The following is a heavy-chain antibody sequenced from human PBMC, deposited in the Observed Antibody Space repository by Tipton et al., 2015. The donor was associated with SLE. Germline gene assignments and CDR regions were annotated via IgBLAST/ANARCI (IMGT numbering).Heavy chain of an antibody. CDR2: IYTSAST. CDR1: GGSISGYY. V-gene: IGHV4-4*07. Sequence: TLSLTCTVSGGSISGYYWSWVRQPAGKGLEWIGRIYTSASTIYNPSLKSRVTLSSDTPKNQFSLRVSSVTASDMAEYYCAGTSSSGWYVIDYWGQGTLVTVSS. D-gene: IGHD6-19*01. J-gene: IGHJ4*02. CDR3: AGTSSSGWYVIDY.